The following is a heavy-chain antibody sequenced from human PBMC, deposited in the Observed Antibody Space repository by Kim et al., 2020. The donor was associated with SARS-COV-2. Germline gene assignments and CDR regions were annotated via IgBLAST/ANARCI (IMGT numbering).Heavy chain of an antibody. CDR3: AKGKFIGSTFDI. V-gene: IGHV4-34*01. J-gene: IGHJ3*02. CDR1: GGSFSGYY. Sequence: SETLSLTCAVYGGSFSGYYWSWIRQPPGKGLEWIGEINHSGSTNYNPSLKSRVTISVDTSKNQLSLKLSPVTAADTAVYYCAKGKFIGSTFDIWGQGTMVTVSS. D-gene: IGHD1-7*01. CDR2: INHSGST.